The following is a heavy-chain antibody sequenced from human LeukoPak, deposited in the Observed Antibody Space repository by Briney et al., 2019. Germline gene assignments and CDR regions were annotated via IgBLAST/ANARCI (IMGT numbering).Heavy chain of an antibody. J-gene: IGHJ6*03. CDR3: ARGYKDIVVVPAATTGYYYYMDV. CDR1: GGSFSGYY. Sequence: PSETLSLTCAVYGGSFSGYYWSWIRQPPGKGLEWIGEINHSGSTNYNPSLKSRVTISVDTSKNQFSLKLSSVTAADTAVYYCARGYKDIVVVPAATTGYYYYMDVWGKGTTVTVSS. CDR2: INHSGST. V-gene: IGHV4-34*01. D-gene: IGHD2-2*01.